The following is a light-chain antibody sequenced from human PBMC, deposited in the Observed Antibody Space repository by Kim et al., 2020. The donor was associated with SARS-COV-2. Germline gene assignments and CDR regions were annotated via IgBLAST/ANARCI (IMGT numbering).Light chain of an antibody. J-gene: IGKJ1*01. CDR3: QQYNTYSWT. CDR2: KAS. CDR1: QSISGW. Sequence: DIQMTQSPSTLSASIGDRVTITCRASQSISGWLAWFQKKPGKAPKLLIYKASTLESGVPSRFSGSGSGTEFTLTISSLQPDDFASYYFQQYNTYSWTFGQGTKVDIK. V-gene: IGKV1-5*03.